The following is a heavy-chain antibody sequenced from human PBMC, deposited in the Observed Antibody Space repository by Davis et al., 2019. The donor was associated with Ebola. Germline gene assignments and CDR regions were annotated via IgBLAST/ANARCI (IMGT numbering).Heavy chain of an antibody. Sequence: MPSETLSLTCTVSGGSINTTDWWSWVRQSPEKGLEWIGEVYQSGYTNYNPSLESRVTVTVDRPRNQFSLTLAPVNAADSGIYYCARGVVGAPNWFDPWGQGITVTVSS. CDR1: GGSINTTDW. CDR3: ARGVVGAPNWFDP. J-gene: IGHJ5*02. D-gene: IGHD1-26*01. V-gene: IGHV4/OR15-8*02. CDR2: VYQSGYT.